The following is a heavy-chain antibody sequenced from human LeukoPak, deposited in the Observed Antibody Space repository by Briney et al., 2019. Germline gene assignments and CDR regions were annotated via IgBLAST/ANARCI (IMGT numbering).Heavy chain of an antibody. CDR2: ISYDGSNN. J-gene: IGHJ4*02. V-gene: IGHV3-30*03. CDR3: ATDHGFHYGAYFDY. D-gene: IGHD4-17*01. CDR1: GFTFNGYS. Sequence: PGGSLRRSSAGSGFTFNGYSTYRVRQAPGKGLEWVAYISYDGSNNYSADSVKGRFSISRDNSKNALYLQMNSLRAEDKAVFYCATDHGFHYGAYFDYWGQGTLVTVS.